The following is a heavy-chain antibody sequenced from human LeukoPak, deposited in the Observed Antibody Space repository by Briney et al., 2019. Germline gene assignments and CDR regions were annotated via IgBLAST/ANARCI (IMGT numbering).Heavy chain of an antibody. Sequence: GSLRLSCAASGFTFSSYSMNWARQAPGKGLEWVSSISSSSSSIYYADSVKGRFTISRDNARNSLYLQMNSLRAEDTAVYYCARVPPWDLAHAFDIWGQGTMVTVSS. CDR1: GFTFSSYS. D-gene: IGHD1-26*01. CDR2: ISSSSSSI. V-gene: IGHV3-21*01. CDR3: ARVPPWDLAHAFDI. J-gene: IGHJ3*02.